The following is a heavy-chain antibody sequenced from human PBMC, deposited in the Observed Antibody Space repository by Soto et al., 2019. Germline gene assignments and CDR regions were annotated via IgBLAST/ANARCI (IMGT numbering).Heavy chain of an antibody. CDR3: VSRIPSWVFDY. CDR1: GLSVSDNY. V-gene: IGHV3-53*01. Sequence: GGSLRLSCGASGLSVSDNYMGWVRQAPGRGLEWVSVMYAGGDTHYADSVKGRFTISRDKSENTLYPHMNSLRDEDTGVYFCVSRIPSWVFDYWGLGTLVTVSS. CDR2: MYAGGDT. D-gene: IGHD2-21*01. J-gene: IGHJ4*01.